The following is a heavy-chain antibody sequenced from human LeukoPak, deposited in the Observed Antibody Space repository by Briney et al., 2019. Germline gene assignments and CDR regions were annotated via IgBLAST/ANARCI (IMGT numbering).Heavy chain of an antibody. J-gene: IGHJ5*02. CDR3: ARSSGWYEENWFDP. D-gene: IGHD6-19*01. V-gene: IGHV1-2*04. Sequence: ASVKVSCKASGYTFTGYYMHWVRQAPGQGLEWMGWINPNSGDTNYAQKFQGWVTMTRDTSIRTAYMEMRRLRSDDTAVYYCARSSGWYEENWFDPWGQGALVTVSS. CDR1: GYTFTGYY. CDR2: INPNSGDT.